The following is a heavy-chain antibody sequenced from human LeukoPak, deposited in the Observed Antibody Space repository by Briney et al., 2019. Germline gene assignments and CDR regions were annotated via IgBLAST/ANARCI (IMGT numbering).Heavy chain of an antibody. J-gene: IGHJ4*02. CDR1: GYTFTSNY. V-gene: IGHV1-46*01. CDR3: ARDQEVFDY. CDR2: IYPRDGST. Sequence: GASVRVSCKASGYTFTSNYIHWVRQAPGQGLEWMGMIYPRDGSTSYAQKFQGRVTLTRDTSTSTVHMELSGLRSEDTAVYYCARDQEVFDYWGQGSLATVPS.